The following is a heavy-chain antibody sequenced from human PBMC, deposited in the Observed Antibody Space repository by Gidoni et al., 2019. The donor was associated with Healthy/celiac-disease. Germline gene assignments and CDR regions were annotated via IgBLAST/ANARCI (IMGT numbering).Heavy chain of an antibody. J-gene: IGHJ4*02. CDR1: GFPFSSYA. V-gene: IGHV3-23*01. CDR3: AKSPPLDWLFSGGFYYFDY. D-gene: IGHD3-9*01. CDR2: ISGRGGST. Sequence: EVQLLESGGGLVQPGGSLRLSCAASGFPFSSYAMRWVRQAPGKGLEWVSAISGRGGSTYYADSVKGRFTISRDNSKNTLYLQMNSLRAEDTAVYYCAKSPPLDWLFSGGFYYFDYWGQGTLVTVSS.